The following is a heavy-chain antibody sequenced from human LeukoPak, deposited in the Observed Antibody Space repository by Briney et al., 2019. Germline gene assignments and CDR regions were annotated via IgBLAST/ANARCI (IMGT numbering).Heavy chain of an antibody. J-gene: IGHJ4*02. CDR3: ARDTRDRTYDFWSGYYFLY. CDR1: GFTFSDYH. Sequence: GGSLRLSCAASGFTFSDYHMSWIRQAPGKGLEWVSYISSSSYTNYADSVKGRFTISRDNAKNSLYLQMNSLRAEDTAVYYCARDTRDRTYDFWSGYYFLYWGQGTLVTVSS. D-gene: IGHD3-3*01. V-gene: IGHV3-11*06. CDR2: ISSSSYT.